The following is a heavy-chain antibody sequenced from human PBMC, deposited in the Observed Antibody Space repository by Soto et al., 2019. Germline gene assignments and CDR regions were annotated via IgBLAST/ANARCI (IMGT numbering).Heavy chain of an antibody. CDR2: IKQDGSEI. J-gene: IGHJ4*02. CDR3: EREARGYCSSPTCPGI. CDR1: GFTFSSSS. V-gene: IGHV3-7*01. Sequence: EVQLVESGGGLVQPGGSLRLSCAASGFTFSSSSMSWVRQAPGKGLEWVANIKQDGSEIHYVDSVKGRFTISRDNGKNLLYLQMNSLRGEDTAVYYCEREARGYCSSPTCPGIWGRGTLVIVSS. D-gene: IGHD2-2*01.